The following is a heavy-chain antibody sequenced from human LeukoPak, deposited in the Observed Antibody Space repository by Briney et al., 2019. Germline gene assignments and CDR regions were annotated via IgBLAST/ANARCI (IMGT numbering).Heavy chain of an antibody. CDR3: ARGGYYGSGNDFRFDP. Sequence: SETLSLTCTVSGGSISSYYWSWIRQSPGKGLECIGYIHYTGSTNYNPSPKSRVTISVETSKNQFSLKLKSVTAADTAVYYCARGGYYGSGNDFRFDPWGQGTLVTVSS. V-gene: IGHV4-59*01. D-gene: IGHD3-10*01. CDR2: IHYTGST. J-gene: IGHJ5*02. CDR1: GGSISSYY.